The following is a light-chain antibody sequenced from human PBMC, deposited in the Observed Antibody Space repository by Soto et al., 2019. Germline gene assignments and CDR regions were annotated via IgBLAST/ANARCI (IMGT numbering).Light chain of an antibody. V-gene: IGLV1-44*01. CDR3: AAWDDSLNGPV. CDR2: NNN. Sequence: QLVLTQPPSASGTPGQRVTISCSGRSSNIGSNTVNWYRQLPGTAPKLLIYNNNQRPSGVPDRFSGCKSGTSASLAISGLQSDDEADYYCAAWDDSLNGPVFGVGTKLTVI. J-gene: IGLJ3*02. CDR1: SSNIGSNT.